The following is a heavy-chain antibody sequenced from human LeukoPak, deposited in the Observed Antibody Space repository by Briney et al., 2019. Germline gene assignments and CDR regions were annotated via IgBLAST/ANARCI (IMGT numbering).Heavy chain of an antibody. Sequence: TLSLTCAVSGGSISSGGYSWSWIRQPPGKGLEWIGYIYHSGSTYYNPSLKSRDTISVDRSKNQFSLKLSSVTAADTAVYYCARVHGDYEFDYWGQGTLVTVSS. CDR3: ARVHGDYEFDY. D-gene: IGHD4-17*01. V-gene: IGHV4-30-2*01. CDR1: GGSISSGGYS. J-gene: IGHJ4*02. CDR2: IYHSGST.